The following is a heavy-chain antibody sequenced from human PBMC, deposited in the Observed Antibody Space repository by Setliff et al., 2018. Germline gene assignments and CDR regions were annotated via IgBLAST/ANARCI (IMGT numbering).Heavy chain of an antibody. D-gene: IGHD1-26*01. CDR1: GYTFTGYY. CDR2: INPSGGLT. V-gene: IGHV1-46*01. CDR3: ARDLLYSGSHFGYYYGMDV. J-gene: IGHJ6*02. Sequence: VKVSCKASGYTFTGYYMHWVRQAPGQGLEWMGIINPSGGLTSYEQKFQDRVTMTRDPSISTAYMELSRLRSDDTAVYYCARDLLYSGSHFGYYYGMDVWGQGTTVTVSS.